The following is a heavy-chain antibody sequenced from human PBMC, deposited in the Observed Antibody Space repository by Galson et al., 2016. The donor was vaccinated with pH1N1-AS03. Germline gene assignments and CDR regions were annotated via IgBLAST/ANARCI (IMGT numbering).Heavy chain of an antibody. CDR2: INADSGYA. CDR3: AKDDNYECWVGYFGPDF. D-gene: IGHD3-3*01. CDR1: GYTFTAYY. V-gene: IGHV1-2*02. Sequence: SVKVSCKASGYTFTAYYMHWVRQAPGQGLEWMGWINADSGYANYAPKFRGRVTLTRDATTSTAYMALSTLRSDDTAVYYCAKDDNYECWVGYFGPDFWGQGTLITVSS. J-gene: IGHJ4*02.